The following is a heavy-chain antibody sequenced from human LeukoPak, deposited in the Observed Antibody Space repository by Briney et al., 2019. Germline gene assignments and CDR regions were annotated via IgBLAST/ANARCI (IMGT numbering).Heavy chain of an antibody. CDR1: GGSFSGYY. D-gene: IGHD3-9*01. Sequence: SETLSLTCAVYGGSFSGYYWSWIRQPPGKGLEWIGEINHSGSTNYNPSLKGRVTISVDTSKNQFSLELKSVIAADTAMYYCARQVKEYFDWLPRGYFDYWGQGVLVSVSS. J-gene: IGHJ4*02. CDR2: INHSGST. CDR3: ARQVKEYFDWLPRGYFDY. V-gene: IGHV4-34*01.